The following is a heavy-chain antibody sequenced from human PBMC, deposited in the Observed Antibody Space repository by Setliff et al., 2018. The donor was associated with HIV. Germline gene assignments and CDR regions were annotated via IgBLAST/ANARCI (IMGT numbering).Heavy chain of an antibody. Sequence: SETLSLTCTVSGGSISSYYWSWIRQPAGKGLEWIGHIYISGSTNYNPSFNSRVTMSVGTSKNQFSLRLTSVTAADTAVYYCARVSSTYWYSIFRNYYYHMDVWGKGTTVTVSS. J-gene: IGHJ6*03. CDR3: ARVSSTYWYSIFRNYYYHMDV. CDR1: GGSISSYY. V-gene: IGHV4-4*07. CDR2: IYISGST. D-gene: IGHD2-8*02.